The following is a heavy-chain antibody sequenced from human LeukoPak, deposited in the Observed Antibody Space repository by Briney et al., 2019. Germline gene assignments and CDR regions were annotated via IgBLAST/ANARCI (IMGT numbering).Heavy chain of an antibody. CDR1: GFTFNNYN. J-gene: IGHJ6*03. D-gene: IGHD4-17*01. CDR3: TNYGVYTGYYFMDV. Sequence: PGGSLKLSCATSGFTFNNYNMNWVRQAPGRALEWVSSITTSGTYIFYADSVKGRFTISRDNAKNSLYLQMNSLRAEDTAVYYCTNYGVYTGYYFMDVWGKGTTVTVSS. V-gene: IGHV3-21*01. CDR2: ITTSGTYI.